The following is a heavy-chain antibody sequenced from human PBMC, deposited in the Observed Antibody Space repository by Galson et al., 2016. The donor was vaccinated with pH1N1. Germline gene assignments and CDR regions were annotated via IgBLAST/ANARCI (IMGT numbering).Heavy chain of an antibody. J-gene: IGHJ4*02. D-gene: IGHD4-17*01. V-gene: IGHV4-39*01. CDR1: GGSISSSGYY. CDR2: IYYSGST. Sequence: ETLSLTCTVSGGSISSSGYYWGWIRQPPGKGLEWIGSIYYSGSTYYNPSLKSRVTISVDTSKNQFSLKLSSVTAADTAVYYCANLFYGDYVGYFDSWGLGTLVTVSS. CDR3: ANLFYGDYVGYFDS.